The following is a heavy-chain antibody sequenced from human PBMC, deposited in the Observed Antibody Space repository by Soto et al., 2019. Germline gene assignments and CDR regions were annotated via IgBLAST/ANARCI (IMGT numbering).Heavy chain of an antibody. CDR1: GYSVTSYY. CDR2: INPSGDTT. Sequence: QVQLVQSGAEVRKPGASVKVSCKASGYSVTSYYIHWVRQAPGQGLEWMGIINPSGDTTTYAQRFQGRVTMTMDTSTNTIFMGLSSLTSEDTAVYFCASLGPWFGEPWRGQDFDFWGQGTLVTVSS. CDR3: ASLGPWFGEPWRGQDFDF. V-gene: IGHV1-46*03. D-gene: IGHD3-10*01. J-gene: IGHJ4*02.